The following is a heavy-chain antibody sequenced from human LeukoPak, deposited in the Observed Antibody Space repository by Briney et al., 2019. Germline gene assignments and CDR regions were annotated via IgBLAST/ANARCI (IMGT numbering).Heavy chain of an antibody. J-gene: IGHJ4*02. CDR1: GGSFSGYY. V-gene: IGHV4-34*01. D-gene: IGHD3-3*01. CDR2: INHSGST. CDR3: ASKTGDYDFWSGYYELTD. Sequence: SETLSLTCAIYGGSFSGYYWSWIRQPPGKGLEWIGEINHSGSTNYNPSLKSRVTISVDTSKNQFSLKLSSVTAADTAAYYCASKTGDYDFWSGYYELTDWGQGTLVTVSS.